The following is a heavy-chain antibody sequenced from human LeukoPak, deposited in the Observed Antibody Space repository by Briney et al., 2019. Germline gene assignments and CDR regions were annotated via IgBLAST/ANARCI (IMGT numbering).Heavy chain of an antibody. CDR2: INPNSGGT. V-gene: IGHV1-2*02. CDR3: ARDPGYNSSWYDY. CDR1: GYTFTDYF. J-gene: IGHJ4*02. D-gene: IGHD6-13*01. Sequence: ASVKVSCKASGYTFTDYFMHWVRQAPGQGLEWMGWINPNSGGTNYAQKFQGRVTMTRDTSISTAYMELSRLRSDDTAMYHCARDPGYNSSWYDYWGQGTLVTVSS.